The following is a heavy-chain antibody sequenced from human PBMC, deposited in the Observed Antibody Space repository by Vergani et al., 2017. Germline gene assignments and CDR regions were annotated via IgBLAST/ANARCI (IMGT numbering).Heavy chain of an antibody. J-gene: IGHJ6*02. CDR1: GGSITSSSNF. CDR3: ARIISXFKASQYFYYGLDV. CDR2: MSYSGTT. V-gene: IGHV4-39*01. D-gene: IGHD3-10*01. Sequence: QLQLQESGPGLVKPSETLSLTCSVSGGSITSSSNFWGWIRQPPGKGLEWIGSMSYSGTTYSNPSLKSRVTISVDTSKSQFSLKLNSVTAADSAVYYCARIISXFKASQYFYYGLDVWGQGTTVTVSS.